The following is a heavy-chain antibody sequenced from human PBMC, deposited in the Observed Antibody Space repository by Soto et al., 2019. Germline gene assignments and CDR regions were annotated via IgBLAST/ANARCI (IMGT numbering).Heavy chain of an antibody. Sequence: SGPTLVNPTQTLTLTCTFSGFSLSTSGVGVGWIRQPPGKALEWLALIYWNDDKRYSPSLKSRLTITKDTSKNQVVLTMTNMDPVDTATYYCAHSLMPEVHRSPGYSSGLFDPWGQGTLVTVSS. CDR2: IYWNDDK. V-gene: IGHV2-5*01. CDR3: AHSLMPEVHRSPGYSSGLFDP. CDR1: GFSLSTSGVG. J-gene: IGHJ5*02. D-gene: IGHD6-19*01.